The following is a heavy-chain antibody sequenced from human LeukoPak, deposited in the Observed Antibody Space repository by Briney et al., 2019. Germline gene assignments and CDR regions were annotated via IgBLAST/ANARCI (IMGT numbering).Heavy chain of an antibody. J-gene: IGHJ4*01. CDR1: GFTFGSHW. D-gene: IGHD4-17*01. CDR3: TRDRTSVTLFDY. CDR2: ISPDGSTT. Sequence: QAGGSLRLSCVASGFTFGSHWMHWVRQAPGKGLVWVSRISPDGSTTGYADCVEGRFTVSRDNAKNTLYLRMNSLRDEDTAFYYCTRDRTSVTLFDYWGHGTLVTVSS. V-gene: IGHV3-74*01.